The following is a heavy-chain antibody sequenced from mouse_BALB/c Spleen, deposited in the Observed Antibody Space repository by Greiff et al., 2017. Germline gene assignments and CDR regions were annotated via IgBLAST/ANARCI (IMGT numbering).Heavy chain of an antibody. V-gene: IGHV1S81*02. D-gene: IGHD1-1*01. J-gene: IGHJ1*01. Sequence: QVQLQQPGAELVKPGAPVKLSCKASGYTFTSYWMYWVKQRPGQGLEWIGGINPSNGGTNFNEKFKSKATLTVDKSSSTAYMQLSSLTSEDSAVYYCTKLYYGYWYFDVWGAGTTVTVSS. CDR2: INPSNGGT. CDR1: GYTFTSYW. CDR3: TKLYYGYWYFDV.